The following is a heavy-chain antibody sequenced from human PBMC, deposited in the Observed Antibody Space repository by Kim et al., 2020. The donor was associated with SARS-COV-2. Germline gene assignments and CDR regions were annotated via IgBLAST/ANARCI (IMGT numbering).Heavy chain of an antibody. CDR3: ARGRSNYYGSGKLGVDY. CDR2: IYHSGST. J-gene: IGHJ4*02. Sequence: SETLSLTCAVSGGSISSSNWWSWVRQPPGKGLEWIGEIYHSGSTNYNPSLKSRVTISVDKSKNQFSLKLSSVTAADTAVYYCARGRSNYYGSGKLGVDYWGQGTLVTVSS. D-gene: IGHD3-10*01. CDR1: GGSISSSNW. V-gene: IGHV4-4*02.